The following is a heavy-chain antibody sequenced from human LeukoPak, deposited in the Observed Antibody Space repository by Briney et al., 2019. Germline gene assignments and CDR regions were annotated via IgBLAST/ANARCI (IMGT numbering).Heavy chain of an antibody. V-gene: IGHV4-34*01. Sequence: PSETLSLTCAVYGGSFCGYYWSWIRQPPGKGLEWIGEINHSGSTNYNPSLKSRVTISVDTSKNQFSLKLSSVTAADTAVYYCARRTGSADYWGQGTLVTVSS. D-gene: IGHD3/OR15-3a*01. J-gene: IGHJ4*02. CDR1: GGSFCGYY. CDR2: INHSGST. CDR3: ARRTGSADY.